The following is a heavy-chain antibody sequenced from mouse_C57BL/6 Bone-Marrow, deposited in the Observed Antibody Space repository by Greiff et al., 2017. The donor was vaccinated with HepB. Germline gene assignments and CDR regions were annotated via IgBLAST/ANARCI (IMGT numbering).Heavy chain of an antibody. CDR1: GYAFTNYL. Sequence: QVQLQQSGAELVRPGTSVKVSCKASGYAFTNYLIEWVKQRPGQGLEWIGVINPGSGGTNYNEKFKGKATLTADKSSSTAYMQLSSLTSEDSAVYFCARPYDGYYVHYFDYWGQGTTLTVSS. CDR2: INPGSGGT. D-gene: IGHD2-3*01. V-gene: IGHV1-54*01. J-gene: IGHJ2*01. CDR3: ARPYDGYYVHYFDY.